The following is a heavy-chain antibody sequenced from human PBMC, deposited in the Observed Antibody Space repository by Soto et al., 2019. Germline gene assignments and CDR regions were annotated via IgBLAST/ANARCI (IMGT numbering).Heavy chain of an antibody. J-gene: IGHJ5*02. CDR2: INHSGST. V-gene: IGHV4-34*01. Sequence: SETLSLTCAVYGGSFSGYYWSWIRQPPGKGLEWIGEINHSGSTNYNPSLKSRVTISADTSKNQFSPKLSSVTAADTAVYYCARITVTLNWFDPWGQGTLVTVSS. D-gene: IGHD4-4*01. CDR3: ARITVTLNWFDP. CDR1: GGSFSGYY.